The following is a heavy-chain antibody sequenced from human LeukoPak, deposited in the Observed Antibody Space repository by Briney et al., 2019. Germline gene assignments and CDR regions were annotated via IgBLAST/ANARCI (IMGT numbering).Heavy chain of an antibody. CDR3: AKHHYSSSRDYFDY. CDR2: IYSGGST. CDR1: GFTVSSNY. J-gene: IGHJ4*02. D-gene: IGHD6-13*01. V-gene: IGHV3-53*01. Sequence: GGSLRLSCAASGFTVSSNYMSWVRQAPGKGLEWVSVIYSGGSTYYADSVKGRFTISRDSSKNTMYLQMNSLRAEDTAVYYCAKHHYSSSRDYFDYWGQGTLVTVSS.